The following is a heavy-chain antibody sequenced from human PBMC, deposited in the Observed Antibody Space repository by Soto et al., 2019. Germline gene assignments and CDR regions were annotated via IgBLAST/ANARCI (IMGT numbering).Heavy chain of an antibody. CDR3: ARGIKNGDYSRWFDP. J-gene: IGHJ5*02. CDR1: GYTFSNFG. Sequence: ASVKVSCKASGYTFSNFGISWVRQAPGEGLEWMGWISPNSEKTKIAQRFQGRVTMTTDTSTSTSYMELSGLPSDDTAVYYCARGIKNGDYSRWFDPWGPGTLVTVSS. D-gene: IGHD4-17*01. V-gene: IGHV1-18*01. CDR2: ISPNSEKT.